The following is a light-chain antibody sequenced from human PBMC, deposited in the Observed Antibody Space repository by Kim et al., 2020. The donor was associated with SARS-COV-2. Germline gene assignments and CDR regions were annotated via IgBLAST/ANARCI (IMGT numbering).Light chain of an antibody. CDR3: QVWDISSDHYV. Sequence: APGKTASITCGGNDMGTKRVHWYQQRPGQAPVLVLYYNSDRPSGIPERFSGSNSGNTATLTINRVEAGDEADYYCQVWDISSDHYVFGTGTKVTVL. V-gene: IGLV3-21*04. J-gene: IGLJ1*01. CDR1: DMGTKR. CDR2: YNS.